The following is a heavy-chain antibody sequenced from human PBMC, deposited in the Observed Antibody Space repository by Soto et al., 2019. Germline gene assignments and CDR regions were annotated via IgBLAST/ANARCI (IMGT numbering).Heavy chain of an antibody. V-gene: IGHV3-23*01. Sequence: PGGSLRLSCTTSGFSFASFAMTWVRQAPGKGLEWVATISGSDGKTYYADSVKGRFSISRDTSRNTLYLQMNSLRADDTAVYFCAREGSGTYFVLWGQGTLVTVSS. D-gene: IGHD3-10*01. CDR2: ISGSDGKT. CDR3: AREGSGTYFVL. J-gene: IGHJ4*02. CDR1: GFSFASFA.